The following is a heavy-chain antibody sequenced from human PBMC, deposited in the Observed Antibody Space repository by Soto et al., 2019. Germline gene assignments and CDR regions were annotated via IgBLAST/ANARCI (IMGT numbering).Heavy chain of an antibody. CDR3: ARGGSSSWYLFDY. CDR1: GFTFSTYA. V-gene: IGHV3-64*02. D-gene: IGHD6-13*01. Sequence: EVPLVESGEGLVQPGGSLRLSCAASGFTFSTYAMHWVRQAPGKGLEFVSAISSNGGSTYYADSVKGRFTISRDNSKNTLYLQMGSLRAEDMAVYYCARGGSSSWYLFDYWGQGTLVTVSS. CDR2: ISSNGGST. J-gene: IGHJ4*02.